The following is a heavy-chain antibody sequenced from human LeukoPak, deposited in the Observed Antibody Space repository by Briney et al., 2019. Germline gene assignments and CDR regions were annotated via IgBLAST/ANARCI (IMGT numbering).Heavy chain of an antibody. CDR1: GFTFSSYS. J-gene: IGHJ5*02. Sequence: PGGSLGLSCAASGFTFSSYSMNWVRQAPGRGLEWVSYISTSSTTTMYADSVKGRFTISRDNAENSLYLQMNSLRAEDTGVYYCARDTESSYNWFDPWGRGTLVTVSS. D-gene: IGHD6-19*01. V-gene: IGHV3-48*01. CDR3: ARDTESSYNWFDP. CDR2: ISTSSTTT.